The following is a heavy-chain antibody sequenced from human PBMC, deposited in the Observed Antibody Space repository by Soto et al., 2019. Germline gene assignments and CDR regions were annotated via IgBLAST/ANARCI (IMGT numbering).Heavy chain of an antibody. V-gene: IGHV1-69*06. J-gene: IGHJ3*02. Sequence: SVKVSCKASGVTFSSYAISWVRQAPGQGLEWMGGIIPIFGTANYAQKFQGRVTITADKSTSTAYMELSSLRSEDTAVYYCARRRRGNYYDSRRFDACDIWGQGTMVPGS. CDR2: IIPIFGTA. CDR3: ARRRRGNYYDSRRFDACDI. D-gene: IGHD3-22*01. CDR1: GVTFSSYA.